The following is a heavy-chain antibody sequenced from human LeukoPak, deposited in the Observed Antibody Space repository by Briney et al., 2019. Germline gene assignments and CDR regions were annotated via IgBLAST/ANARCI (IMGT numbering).Heavy chain of an antibody. J-gene: IGHJ4*02. Sequence: PGGSLRLSCAASGFTFSNAWMSWVRQAPGKGLEWVGRIKSKTDGGTTDYAAPVKGRFTISRDDSKNTLYLQMNSLKTEDTAVYYCTTDEVDVTPTSMNYWGQGTLVTVSS. CDR3: TTDEVDVTPTSMNY. V-gene: IGHV3-15*01. D-gene: IGHD1-1*01. CDR1: GFTFSNAW. CDR2: IKSKTDGGTT.